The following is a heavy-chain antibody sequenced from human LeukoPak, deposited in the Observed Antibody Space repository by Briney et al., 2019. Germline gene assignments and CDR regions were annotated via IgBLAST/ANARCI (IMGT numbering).Heavy chain of an antibody. CDR3: ACRELTSTWSYP. CDR1: GYTFTGYY. D-gene: IGHD3-10*01. J-gene: IGHJ5*02. Sequence: GASVKVSCKASGYTFTGYYLHWVRQAPGQGLEWMGWINPNSGGTNYAQKFQGRVTMTRDTPISTAYMELSKLKSDDTAVYYCACRELTSTWSYPWGQGTLVTVSS. CDR2: INPNSGGT. V-gene: IGHV1-2*02.